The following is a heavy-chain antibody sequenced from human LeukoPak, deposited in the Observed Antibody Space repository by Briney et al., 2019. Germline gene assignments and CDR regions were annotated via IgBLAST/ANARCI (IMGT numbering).Heavy chain of an antibody. CDR2: ISAYNGNT. V-gene: IGHV1-18*01. J-gene: IGHJ4*02. CDR3: ARTPSTSETAAGSFDY. Sequence: ASVKVSCKASGYTFTSYGISWVRQAPGQGLEWMGWISAYNGNTNYAQKLQGRVTMTTDTSTSTAYMELRSLRSDDAAVYYCARTPSTSETAAGSFDYWGQGTLVTVSS. CDR1: GYTFTSYG. D-gene: IGHD6-13*01.